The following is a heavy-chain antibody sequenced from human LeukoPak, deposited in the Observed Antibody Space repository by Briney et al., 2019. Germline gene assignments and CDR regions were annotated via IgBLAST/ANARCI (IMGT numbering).Heavy chain of an antibody. CDR3: ASDYAFDI. CDR1: GFTFSSYS. J-gene: IGHJ3*02. CDR2: ISSSSSTI. Sequence: GGSLTLSCAASGFTFSSYSMNWVRQAPGKGLAWVSYISSSSSTIYYAASVKGPFTISRDNAKNSLYLQMNSLRAEDTAVYYCASDYAFDIWGQGTMVTVSS. V-gene: IGHV3-48*01.